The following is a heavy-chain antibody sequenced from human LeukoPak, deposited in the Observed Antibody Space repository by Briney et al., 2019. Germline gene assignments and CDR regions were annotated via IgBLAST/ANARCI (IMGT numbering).Heavy chain of an antibody. J-gene: IGHJ4*02. CDR1: GFTFSNYA. CDR2: ISGSGTST. D-gene: IGHD5-12*01. Sequence: PGGSLRLSCAASGFTFSNYAMSWVRQAPGKGLEWVSAISGSGTSTYYADSVKGRFTISRGNSKNTLYLQMNSLRAEDTAVYYCAKSRRGYSGYDSGFFDYWGQGTPVTVSS. CDR3: AKSRRGYSGYDSGFFDY. V-gene: IGHV3-23*01.